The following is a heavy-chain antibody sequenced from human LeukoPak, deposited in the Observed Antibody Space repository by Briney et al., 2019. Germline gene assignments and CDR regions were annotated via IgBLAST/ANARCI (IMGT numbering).Heavy chain of an antibody. V-gene: IGHV4-38-2*02. Sequence: SETLSLTCTVSGYSISSAYYRGWIRQPPGKGLEWIGSFHYSGSTYYNPSLKSRVTISVDTSKNQFSLKLSSVTAADTAVYYCARVSTRPIDYWGQGTLVTVSS. D-gene: IGHD2/OR15-2a*01. CDR1: GYSISSAYY. CDR2: FHYSGST. J-gene: IGHJ4*02. CDR3: ARVSTRPIDY.